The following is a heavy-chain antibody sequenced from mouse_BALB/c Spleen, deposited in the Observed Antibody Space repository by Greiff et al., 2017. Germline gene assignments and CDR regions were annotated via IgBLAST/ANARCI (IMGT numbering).Heavy chain of an antibody. V-gene: IGHV14-3*02. D-gene: IGHD2-2*01. J-gene: IGHJ4*01. Sequence: EVQLQESGAELVKPGASVKLSCTASGFNIKDTYMHWVKQRPEQGLEWIGRIDPANGNTKYDPKFQGKATITADTSSNTAYLQLSSLTSEDTAVYYCARWGLPYAMDYWGQGTSVTVSS. CDR1: GFNIKDTY. CDR2: IDPANGNT. CDR3: ARWGLPYAMDY.